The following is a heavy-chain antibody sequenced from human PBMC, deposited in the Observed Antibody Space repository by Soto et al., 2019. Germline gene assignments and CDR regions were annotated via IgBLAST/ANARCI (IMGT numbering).Heavy chain of an antibody. V-gene: IGHV3-64D*06. CDR2: ISSNGVST. J-gene: IGHJ4*02. D-gene: IGHD5-18*01. CDR1: GFPFSNSV. Sequence: GGSLRLSCSASGFPFSNSVMHWVRQAPGRGLEDLSAISSNGVSTYYADSVKGRFTISRDNSKNKLYLQLSSLRPEDTAIYYCMTVDTTMTEGRYFGYWGQGTLVTASS. CDR3: MTVDTTMTEGRYFGY.